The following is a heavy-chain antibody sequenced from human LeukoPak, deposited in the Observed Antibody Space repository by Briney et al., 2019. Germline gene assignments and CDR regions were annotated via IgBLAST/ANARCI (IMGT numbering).Heavy chain of an antibody. CDR3: ARKVGYSSGWYPREYYFDY. D-gene: IGHD6-19*01. CDR2: INHSGST. V-gene: IGHV4-34*01. J-gene: IGHJ4*02. CDR1: GGSISSYY. Sequence: SETLSFTGTGSGGSISSYYWSWLRQPPGQGLEWIGEINHSGSTNYNPSLKSRVTMSVDTSKNQFSLKLSSVTAADTAVYYCARKVGYSSGWYPREYYFDYWGQGTLVTVSS.